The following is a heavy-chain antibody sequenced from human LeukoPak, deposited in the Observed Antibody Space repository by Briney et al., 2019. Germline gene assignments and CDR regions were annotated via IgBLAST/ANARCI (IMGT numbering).Heavy chain of an antibody. CDR2: LYTNKST. J-gene: IGHJ6*03. V-gene: IGHV4-4*07. D-gene: IGHD3-10*01. CDR1: GGSISSYY. CDR3: ARDRLGGYYNYFYHMDV. Sequence: SETLSLTCTVSGGSISSYYWSWIRQPAGKGLEWIGRLYTNKSTNYNPSLKSRVTMSIDTSKNQVSLKPNSVTAADTAVYYCARDRLGGYYNYFYHMDVWGKGTTVTISS.